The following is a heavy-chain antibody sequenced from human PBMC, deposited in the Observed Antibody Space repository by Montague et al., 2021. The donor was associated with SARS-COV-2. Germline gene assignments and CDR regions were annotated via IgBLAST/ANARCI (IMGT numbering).Heavy chain of an antibody. CDR3: ARVRTYYYDSSGYYYGIYYYYGMDV. D-gene: IGHD3-22*01. CDR2: IYYSGST. CDR1: GGSISSYY. J-gene: IGHJ6*02. Sequence: ETLSLTCTVSGGSISSYYWSWIRQPPGKGLEWIGYIYYSGSTNYNPSLKSRVTISVDTSKNQFSLKLSSVTAADTAVYYCARVRTYYYDSSGYYYGIYYYYGMDVGGQGTKVTVSS. V-gene: IGHV4-59*01.